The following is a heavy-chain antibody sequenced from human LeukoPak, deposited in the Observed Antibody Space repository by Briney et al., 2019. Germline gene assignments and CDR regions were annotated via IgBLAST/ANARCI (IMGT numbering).Heavy chain of an antibody. CDR1: GDSISSDAYY. CDR2: IYYSGST. Sequence: SETLSLTCTVSGDSISSDAYYWSWIRQHPGKGLEWIGYIYYSGSTYYNPSLKSRVTISVDTSKNQFSLKLSSVTAADTAVYYCASNDYGGRPGDAFDIWGQGTMVTVSS. CDR3: ASNDYGGRPGDAFDI. V-gene: IGHV4-31*03. J-gene: IGHJ3*02. D-gene: IGHD4-23*01.